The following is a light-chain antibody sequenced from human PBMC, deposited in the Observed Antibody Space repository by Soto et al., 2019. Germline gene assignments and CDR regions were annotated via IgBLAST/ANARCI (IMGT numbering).Light chain of an antibody. Sequence: DIQMTQSPSTLSASVGDRVTITCRASQSISSWLAWYQQKPGTAPKLLIFDVSTLQSGVPSRFSGSGSRTEFTLTITSLQPDDFATYYCQQYNSYSPLTFGGVTKV. CDR3: QQYNSYSPLT. CDR2: DVS. J-gene: IGKJ4*01. V-gene: IGKV1-5*01. CDR1: QSISSW.